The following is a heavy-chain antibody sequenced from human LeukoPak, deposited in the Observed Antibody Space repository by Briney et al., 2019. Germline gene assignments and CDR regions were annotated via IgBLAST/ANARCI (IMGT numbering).Heavy chain of an antibody. Sequence: SETLSLTCAVYGGSFSGYYWSWIRQPPGKGLEWIGEINHSGSTNYNPFLKSRVTISVDTSKNQFSLKLSSVTAADTAVYYCASHSSSSEYYYYYMDVWGKGTTVTVSS. D-gene: IGHD6-6*01. CDR1: GGSFSGYY. V-gene: IGHV4-34*01. J-gene: IGHJ6*03. CDR3: ASHSSSSEYYYYYMDV. CDR2: INHSGST.